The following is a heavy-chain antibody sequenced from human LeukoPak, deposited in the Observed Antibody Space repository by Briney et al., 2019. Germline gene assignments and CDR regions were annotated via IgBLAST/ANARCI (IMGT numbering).Heavy chain of an antibody. CDR3: ARDLGGAGGFYAFDI. J-gene: IGHJ3*02. Sequence: SVKVSCKASGGTFSSYAISSVRQAPGQGLEWMGRIIPILGIANYAQKFQGRVTITADKSTSTAYMELSSLRSEDTAVYYCARDLGGAGGFYAFDIWGQGTMVTVSS. CDR1: GGTFSSYA. D-gene: IGHD3-10*01. CDR2: IIPILGIA. V-gene: IGHV1-69*04.